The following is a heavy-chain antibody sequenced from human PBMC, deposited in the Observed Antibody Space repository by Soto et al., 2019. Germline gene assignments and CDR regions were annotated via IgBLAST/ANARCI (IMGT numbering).Heavy chain of an antibody. Sequence: SGGSLRLSCAASGSTFISYAMSWVRQAPGKGLEWVSVISGSGEATYYAESVKGRFTISRDNSKNTLYLQMNSLRPEDTGLYYCARENSRISPRLFQHWGHGTLVTSPQ. J-gene: IGHJ1*01. CDR2: ISGSGEAT. CDR1: GSTFISYA. V-gene: IGHV3-23*01. CDR3: ARENSRISPRLFQH. D-gene: IGHD6-6*01.